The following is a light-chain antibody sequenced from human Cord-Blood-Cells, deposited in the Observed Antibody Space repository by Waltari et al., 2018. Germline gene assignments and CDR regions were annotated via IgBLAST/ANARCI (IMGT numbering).Light chain of an antibody. CDR2: AAS. J-gene: IGKJ2*01. Sequence: DIQMTQSPSSLSASVGDRVTITCRESQSISSYLNWYQQKPGKAPKLLIYAASSLQSGVPSRFSGSGSGTDFTITISSLQPEDFASYYCQQSYSTPYTFVQGTKMEIK. V-gene: IGKV1-39*01. CDR3: QQSYSTPYT. CDR1: QSISSY.